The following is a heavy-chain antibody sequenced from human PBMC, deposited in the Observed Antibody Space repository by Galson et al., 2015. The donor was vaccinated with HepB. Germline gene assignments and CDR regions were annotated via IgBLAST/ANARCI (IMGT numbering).Heavy chain of an antibody. V-gene: IGHV3-64D*06. CDR2: ISSNGGST. D-gene: IGHD5-24*01. J-gene: IGHJ4*02. CDR1: GFTFSSYA. Sequence: SLRLSCAASGFTFSSYAMHWVRQAPGKGLEYVSAISSNGGSTYYADSVKGRFTISRDNSKNTLYLQMSSLRAEDTAVYYCVKDGDGYNPDMGYWGQGTLVTVSS. CDR3: VKDGDGYNPDMGY.